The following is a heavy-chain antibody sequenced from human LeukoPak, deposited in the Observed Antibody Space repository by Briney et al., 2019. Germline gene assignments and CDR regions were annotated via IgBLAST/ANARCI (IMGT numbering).Heavy chain of an antibody. CDR3: ANQMMVTPWGFDY. V-gene: IGHV3-30*02. Sequence: PGGSLRLSCAASGFTFSGYGMHWVRQAPGKGLEWVAFIRYDGSNKYYADSVKGRFTISRDNSKNTLYLQMNSLRAEDTAVYYCANQMMVTPWGFDYWGQGTLVTVSS. D-gene: IGHD2-21*02. CDR2: IRYDGSNK. J-gene: IGHJ4*02. CDR1: GFTFSGYG.